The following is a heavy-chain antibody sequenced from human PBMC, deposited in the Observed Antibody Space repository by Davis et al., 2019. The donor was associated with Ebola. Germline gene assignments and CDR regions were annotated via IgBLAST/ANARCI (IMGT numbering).Heavy chain of an antibody. CDR2: IRSKANSYAT. CDR3: TSGFVVTKNFDL. Sequence: GESLKISCAASGFTFSGSAMHWVRQASGKGLAWVGRIRSKANSYATAYAASVKGRFTISRDDSKNTAYLQMNSLKTEDTAVYYCTSGFVVTKNFDLWGRGTLVTVSS. J-gene: IGHJ2*01. CDR1: GFTFSGSA. D-gene: IGHD2-21*02. V-gene: IGHV3-73*01.